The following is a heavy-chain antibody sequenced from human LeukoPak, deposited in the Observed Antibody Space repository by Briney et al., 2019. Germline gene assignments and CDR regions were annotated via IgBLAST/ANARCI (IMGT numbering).Heavy chain of an antibody. CDR1: GYTFTSYG. J-gene: IGHJ4*02. Sequence: ASVKVSCKASGYTFTSYGISWVRQAPGQGLEWMGIINPSGGSTRYAQKFQGRVTMTRDTSTSTVYMELSSLRSEDTAVYYCARNPVTTKYFDYWGRGTLVTVSS. V-gene: IGHV1-46*01. D-gene: IGHD4-17*01. CDR3: ARNPVTTKYFDY. CDR2: INPSGGST.